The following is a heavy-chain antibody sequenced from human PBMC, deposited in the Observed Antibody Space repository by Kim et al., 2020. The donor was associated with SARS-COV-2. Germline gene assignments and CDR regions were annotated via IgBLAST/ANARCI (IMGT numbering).Heavy chain of an antibody. Sequence: SETLSLTFAVFGESFSGFSWTWIRQSPGKGLEWIGEINQSGSTNYNPSLKSRVTISLDTSKNQFFLKVTSVTAADTAIYYCARGRVGVVPSPVLGLGPFWKYHYMDVWGKGATVTVS. V-gene: IGHV4-34*01. CDR1: GESFSGFS. J-gene: IGHJ6*03. D-gene: IGHD3-3*01. CDR3: ARGRVGVVPSPVLGLGPFWKYHYMDV. CDR2: INQSGST.